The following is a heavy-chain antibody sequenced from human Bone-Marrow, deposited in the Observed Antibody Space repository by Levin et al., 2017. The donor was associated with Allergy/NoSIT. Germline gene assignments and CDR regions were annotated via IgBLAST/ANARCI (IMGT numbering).Heavy chain of an antibody. D-gene: IGHD3-3*01. CDR1: GYTFSNYG. V-gene: IGHV1-18*01. CDR3: ARTWSGYHNYYYGMDV. CDR2: INTFNGNT. Sequence: ASVKVSCNASGYTFSNYGFSWVRQAPGQGLEWLGWINTFNGNTNHAQKFQGRVTMTRDTSTSTAYMELRSLRSDDSAIYVCARTWSGYHNYYYGMDVWGQGTTVTVSS. J-gene: IGHJ6*02.